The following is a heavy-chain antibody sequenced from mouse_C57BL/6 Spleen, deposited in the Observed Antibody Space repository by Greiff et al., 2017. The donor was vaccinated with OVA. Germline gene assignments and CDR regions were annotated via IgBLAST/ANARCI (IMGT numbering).Heavy chain of an antibody. CDR1: GFTFSNYW. J-gene: IGHJ3*01. Sequence: DVKLQESGGGLVQPGGSMKLSCVASGFTFSNYWMNWVRQSPEKGLEWVAQIRLKSDNYATHYAESVKGRFTISRDDSKSSVYLQMYNLRAEDTGIYYCTGRAWFAYWGQGTLVTVSA. CDR3: TGRAWFAY. V-gene: IGHV6-3*01. CDR2: IRLKSDNYAT.